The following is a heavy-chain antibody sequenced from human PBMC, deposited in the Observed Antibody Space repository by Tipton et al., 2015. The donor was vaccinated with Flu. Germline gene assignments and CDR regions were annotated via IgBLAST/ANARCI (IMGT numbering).Heavy chain of an antibody. J-gene: IGHJ6*02. Sequence: TLSLTCAVSDGSFSGFYWTWIRQPPGKGLEWIGDINESGRTKYNPSLKSRVSISVDTSKNQISLRVNSVTAADTGVYYCARPRYSSSRYLSPQNYYYYGMDVWGHGTTVTVSS. CDR2: INESGRT. CDR3: ARPRYSSSRYLSPQNYYYYGMDV. V-gene: IGHV4-34*01. D-gene: IGHD6-13*01. CDR1: DGSFSGFY.